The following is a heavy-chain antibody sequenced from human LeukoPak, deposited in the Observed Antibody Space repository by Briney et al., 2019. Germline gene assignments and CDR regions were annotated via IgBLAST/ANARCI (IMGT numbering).Heavy chain of an antibody. CDR1: GGTFSSYA. V-gene: IGHV1-69*05. J-gene: IGHJ4*02. D-gene: IGHD5-24*01. Sequence: SVKVSCKASGGTFSSYAISWVRRAPGQGLEWMGRIIPIFGTANYAQKFQGRVTITTDESTSTAYMELSSLRSEDTAVYYCARESSRDGYNFRRFDYWGQGTLVTVSS. CDR3: ARESSRDGYNFRRFDY. CDR2: IIPIFGTA.